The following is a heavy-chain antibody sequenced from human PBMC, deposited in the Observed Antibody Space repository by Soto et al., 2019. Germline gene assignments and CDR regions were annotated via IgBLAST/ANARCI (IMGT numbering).Heavy chain of an antibody. D-gene: IGHD2-15*01. V-gene: IGHV3-30-3*01. CDR1: GFTFSSYA. CDR2: ISYDGSNK. Sequence: QVQLVESGGGVVQPGRSLRLSCAASGFTFSSYAMHWVRQAPGKGLEWVTVISYDGSNKYYADSVKGRFTISRDNSKNTLYLQMNSLRAEDTAVYYCAREPYCSGGRCYSGFDYWGQGTLVTVSS. CDR3: AREPYCSGGRCYSGFDY. J-gene: IGHJ4*02.